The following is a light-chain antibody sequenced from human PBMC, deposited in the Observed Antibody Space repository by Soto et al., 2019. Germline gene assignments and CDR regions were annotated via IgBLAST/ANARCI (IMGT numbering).Light chain of an antibody. Sequence: EIGVTLSPGTLSLSPGERATLSCRASQSGSSSYLAWYQQKPGQAPRLLIYDASSRPTDIPARFSGSGSGTDFTLTISSLEPEDFALYYCPQRRNWPNTFGQGTRLEIK. CDR3: PQRRNWPNT. CDR2: DAS. V-gene: IGKV3D-20*02. J-gene: IGKJ5*01. CDR1: QSGSSSY.